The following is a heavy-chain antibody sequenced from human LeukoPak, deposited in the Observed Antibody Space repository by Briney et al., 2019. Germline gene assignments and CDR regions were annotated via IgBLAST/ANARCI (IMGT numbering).Heavy chain of an antibody. CDR2: INSDGSST. CDR1: GFTFSSYW. V-gene: IGHV3-74*01. J-gene: IGHJ3*02. CDR3: ARETPRGDAFDI. Sequence: GGSLRLSCAASGFTFSSYWIHWVRQAPGKGLVWVSRINSDGSSTSYADSVKGRFTISRDNAKNTLYLQMNSLRAEDTAVYYCARETPRGDAFDIWGQGTMVTVSS.